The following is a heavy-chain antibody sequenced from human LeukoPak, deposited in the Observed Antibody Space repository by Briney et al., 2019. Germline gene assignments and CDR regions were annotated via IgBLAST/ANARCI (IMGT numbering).Heavy chain of an antibody. CDR2: INPTTGNT. Sequence: ASVKVSCKASGYTFTSYYMHWVRQAPGQGLEWMGIINPTTGNTTYAQKFQGRLTMTRDMSTSTVYMELSSLTSEDTAVFYCARYGFSTVWQGGWHAFDIWGQGTVVTVSS. J-gene: IGHJ3*02. CDR3: ARYGFSTVWQGGWHAFDI. D-gene: IGHD6-13*01. V-gene: IGHV1-46*01. CDR1: GYTFTSYY.